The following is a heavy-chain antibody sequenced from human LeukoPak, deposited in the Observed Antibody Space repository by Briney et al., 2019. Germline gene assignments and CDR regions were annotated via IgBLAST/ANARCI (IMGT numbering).Heavy chain of an antibody. CDR1: GGSFSGYY. CDR3: AREGIAAAGTFDY. CDR2: INHSGST. J-gene: IGHJ4*02. V-gene: IGHV4-34*01. D-gene: IGHD6-13*01. Sequence: PSETLSLTCAVYGGSFSGYYWSWIRQPPGKGLEWIGEINHSGSTNYNPSLKSRVTISVDKSKNQFSLKLSSVTAADTAVYYCAREGIAAAGTFDYWGQGTLVTVSS.